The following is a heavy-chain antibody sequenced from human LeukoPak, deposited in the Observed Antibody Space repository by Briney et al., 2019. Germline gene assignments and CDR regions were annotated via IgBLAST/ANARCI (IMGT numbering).Heavy chain of an antibody. CDR1: GYTFTSYG. J-gene: IGHJ3*02. Sequence: ASVKVSCKASGYTFTSYGISWVRQAPGQGLEWMGWISAYNGNTNYAQKLQGRVTMTTDTSTSTAYMELRSLRSDDTAVYYCARDYVGSDSSGYYYPWRRGGDAFDIWGQGTMVTVSS. V-gene: IGHV1-18*01. CDR3: ARDYVGSDSSGYYYPWRRGGDAFDI. CDR2: ISAYNGNT. D-gene: IGHD3-22*01.